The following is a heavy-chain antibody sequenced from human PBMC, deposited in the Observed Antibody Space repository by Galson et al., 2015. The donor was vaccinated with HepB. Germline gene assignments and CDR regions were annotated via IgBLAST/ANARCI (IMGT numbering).Heavy chain of an antibody. CDR1: GFTFSSYS. J-gene: IGHJ6*02. CDR2: ISSSSSYI. V-gene: IGHV3-21*01. Sequence: SLRLSCAASGFTFSSYSMNWVRQAPGKGLEWVSSISSSSSYIYYADSVKGRFTISRDNAKNSLYLQMNSLRAEDTAVYYCARDRQFDWLSIDYYYYYGMDVWGQGTTVTVSS. D-gene: IGHD3-9*01. CDR3: ARDRQFDWLSIDYYYYYGMDV.